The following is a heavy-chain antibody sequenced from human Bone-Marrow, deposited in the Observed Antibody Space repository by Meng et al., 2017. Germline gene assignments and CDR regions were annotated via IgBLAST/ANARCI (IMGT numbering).Heavy chain of an antibody. D-gene: IGHD5-18*01. CDR3: ARHKGNSYGYLYFDY. J-gene: IGHJ4*02. CDR2: IYYFGDT. Sequence: QLQLQESGPGLVKPSETPSLTCTVSGGSISDRSYYWGWIRQPPGKGLEWIGSIYYFGDTIYSPSLRSRVTISVDTSKNQFSLKLSSVTAADTAVFYCARHKGNSYGYLYFDYWGQGILVTVSS. V-gene: IGHV4-39*01. CDR1: GGSISDRSYY.